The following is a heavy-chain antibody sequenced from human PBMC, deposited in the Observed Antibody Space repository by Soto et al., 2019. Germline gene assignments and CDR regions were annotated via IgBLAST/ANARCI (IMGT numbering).Heavy chain of an antibody. CDR3: AKALTVYGDYFHTRYNFDY. J-gene: IGHJ4*02. CDR2: ISGSGGST. Sequence: EVQLLESGGGLVQPGGSLRLSCAASGFTFSSYAMSWVRQAPGKGLEWVSAISGSGGSTYYADSVKGRFTISRDNSKNTLYLQMNSLRAEDTAVYYCAKALTVYGDYFHTRYNFDYWGQGTLVTVSS. CDR1: GFTFSSYA. D-gene: IGHD4-17*01. V-gene: IGHV3-23*01.